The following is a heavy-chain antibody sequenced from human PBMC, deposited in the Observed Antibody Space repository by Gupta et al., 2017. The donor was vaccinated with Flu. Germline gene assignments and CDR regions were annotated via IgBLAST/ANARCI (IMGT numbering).Heavy chain of an antibody. CDR3: ARAIEYSSSSDAFDI. V-gene: IGHV4-31*02. J-gene: IGHJ3*02. CDR1: GDY. Sequence: GDYWSWIRQHPGKGLEWIGYIYYSGSTYYNPSLKSRVTISVDTSKNQFSLKLSSVTAADTAVYYCARAIEYSSSSDAFDIWGQGTMVTVSS. D-gene: IGHD6-6*01. CDR2: IYYSGST.